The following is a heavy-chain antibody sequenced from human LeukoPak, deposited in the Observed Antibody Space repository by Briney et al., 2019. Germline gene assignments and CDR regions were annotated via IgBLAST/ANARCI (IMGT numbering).Heavy chain of an antibody. V-gene: IGHV3-73*01. Sequence: GGSLKLPCAASGFTFSGSAIHWVRQSSGKGLEWVGRIRSKVNSYATAYAASVRGRFTISRDDSKNTAYLQMNSLKSEDTAVYYCTRHTIAAAGTAGDYWGQGTLVTVSS. CDR2: IRSKVNSYAT. CDR3: TRHTIAAAGTAGDY. D-gene: IGHD6-13*01. CDR1: GFTFSGSA. J-gene: IGHJ4*02.